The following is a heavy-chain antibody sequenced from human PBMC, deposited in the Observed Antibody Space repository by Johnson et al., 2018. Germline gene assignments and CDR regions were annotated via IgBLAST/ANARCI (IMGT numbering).Heavy chain of an antibody. CDR3: ARGGWATVTTFPYYYYMDV. CDR2: IYYSGST. CDR1: GGSISSYY. Sequence: QVQLQESGPGLVKPSETXSLTCTVSGGSISSYYWSWIRQPPGKGLEWIGYIYYSGSTNYNPSLKSRVTISVDTSKNQFSLKLSSVTAADTAVYYCARGGWATVTTFPYYYYMDVWGKGTTVTVSS. J-gene: IGHJ6*03. D-gene: IGHD4-11*01. V-gene: IGHV4-59*01.